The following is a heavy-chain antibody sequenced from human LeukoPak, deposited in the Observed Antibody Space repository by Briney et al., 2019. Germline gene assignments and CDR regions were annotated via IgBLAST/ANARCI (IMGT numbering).Heavy chain of an antibody. Sequence: ASVKVSCKASGYTFIKYGISWVRQAPGQGLEWMGWISTYNGDTHYAQKFQGRVTMTTDTSTSTAYMELRSLKSDDTAVYYCARGGFIVGAGDYFDHWGQGTLVTVSS. CDR1: GYTFIKYG. D-gene: IGHD1-26*01. J-gene: IGHJ4*02. CDR3: ARGGFIVGAGDYFDH. CDR2: ISTYNGDT. V-gene: IGHV1-18*01.